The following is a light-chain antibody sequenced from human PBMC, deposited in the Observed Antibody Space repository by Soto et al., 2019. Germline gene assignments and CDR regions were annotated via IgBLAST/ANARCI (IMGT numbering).Light chain of an antibody. CDR3: HQRGNRIT. CDR2: DIS. CDR1: QSVAGA. V-gene: IGKV3-11*01. J-gene: IGKJ5*01. Sequence: EFWQSKDTMSLSPGESVVLCCRASQSVAGALAWYQQKPGQAPRLLIYDISTRAAAIPARFCGSGSGTDFTLPVSNLWSTDFALYDGHQRGNRITFGQGTRLEIK.